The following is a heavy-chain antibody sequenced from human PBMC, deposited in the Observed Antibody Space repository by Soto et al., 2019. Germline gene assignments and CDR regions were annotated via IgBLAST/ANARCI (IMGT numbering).Heavy chain of an antibody. V-gene: IGHV3-23*01. J-gene: IGHJ5*02. CDR1: GFMFSDYA. D-gene: IGHD3-16*01. CDR2: LLRPGRST. Sequence: GSLRLSCAASGFMFSDYAMTWARQAPGKELEWVSGLLRPGRSTYYADSVKGRFTISGDTSANTVYLQMDSLRAEDTAVYYCAKDAIANDGIWLMDSWGQGTVVTVYS. CDR3: AKDAIANDGIWLMDS.